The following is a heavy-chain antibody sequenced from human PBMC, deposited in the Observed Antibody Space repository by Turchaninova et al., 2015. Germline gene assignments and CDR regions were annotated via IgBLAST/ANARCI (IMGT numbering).Heavy chain of an antibody. Sequence: QVQLQQWGAGLLKPSETLSLTCAVSGGSFSGYYWSWIRPPPGKGLEWIGENNHSGSTNYNPSLKSRVTISVDTSKNQFSLKQSAVTAADTAVDYCAREHYYDSMWGQGTLVTVSS. V-gene: IGHV4-34*01. D-gene: IGHD3-22*01. CDR1: GGSFSGYY. J-gene: IGHJ4*02. CDR2: NNHSGST. CDR3: AREHYYDSM.